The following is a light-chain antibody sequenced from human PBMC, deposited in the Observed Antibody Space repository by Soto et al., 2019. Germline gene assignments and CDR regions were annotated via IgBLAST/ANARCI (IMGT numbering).Light chain of an antibody. J-gene: IGLJ1*01. CDR3: CSYTTSSTYV. CDR1: SSDVGGYNY. Sequence: QSALTQPTSGSGSPGQSIAISCTGTSSDVGGYNYVSWYQQHPGKAPKLMIYDVSNRPSGVSNRFSGSKSGNTASLTISGLQAEDEADYYCCSYTTSSTYVFGTGTKVTV. V-gene: IGLV2-14*03. CDR2: DVS.